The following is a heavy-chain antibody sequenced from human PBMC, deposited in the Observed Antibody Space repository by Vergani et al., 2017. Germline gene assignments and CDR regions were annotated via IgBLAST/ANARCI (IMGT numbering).Heavy chain of an antibody. V-gene: IGHV1-18*01. J-gene: IGHJ6*02. CDR1: GYTFTSYG. CDR2: ISAYNGNT. Sequence: QVQLVQSGAEVKKPGASVKVSCKASGYTFTSYGISWVRQAPGQGLEWMGWISAYNGNTNYAQKLQGRVTMTTDTSTSTAYMELRSLRSDDTAVYYCARVLGYCSSTSCSDYYYYGMDVWGQGTTVTVSS. CDR3: ARVLGYCSSTSCSDYYYYGMDV. D-gene: IGHD2-2*01.